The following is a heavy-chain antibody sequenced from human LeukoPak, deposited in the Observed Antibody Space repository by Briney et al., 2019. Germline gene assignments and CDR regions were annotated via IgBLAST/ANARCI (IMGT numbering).Heavy chain of an antibody. V-gene: IGHV1-69*13. CDR2: IIPIFGIA. CDR3: ASRFYYDSSGYHLRNYYYYGMDV. CDR1: GGTFSSYA. J-gene: IGHJ6*02. Sequence: ASVKVSCKASGGTFSSYAISWVRQAPGQGLEWMGGIIPIFGIANYAQKFQGRVTITADESTSTAYMELSSLRSEDTAVYYCASRFYYDSSGYHLRNYYYYGMDVWGQGTTVTVSS. D-gene: IGHD3-22*01.